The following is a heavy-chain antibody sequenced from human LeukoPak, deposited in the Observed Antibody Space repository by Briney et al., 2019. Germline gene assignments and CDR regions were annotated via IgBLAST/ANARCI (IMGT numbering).Heavy chain of an antibody. J-gene: IGHJ4*02. D-gene: IGHD5-12*01. CDR3: ARGGYSGYDDGFGFDY. V-gene: IGHV1-69*13. Sequence: SVKVCCKASGVTFSSYAISWVRQAPGQGLAWMGGIVPIFGTANYAQKFQGRVTITADESTSTAYMELSSLRSEDTAVYYCARGGYSGYDDGFGFDYWGQGTLVTVSS. CDR1: GVTFSSYA. CDR2: IVPIFGTA.